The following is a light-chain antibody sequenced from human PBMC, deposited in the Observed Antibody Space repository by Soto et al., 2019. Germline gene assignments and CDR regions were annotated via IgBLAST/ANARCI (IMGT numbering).Light chain of an antibody. CDR3: SSYTSSSSDV. CDR1: SSDVGGYNY. CDR2: DVS. Sequence: QSVLTQPASVSGSPGQSITISCTGTSSDVGGYNYVSWYQQHPGKAPKLMICDVSNRPSGVSNRFSGSKSGNTASLTISGLQAEDEADYYCSSYTSSSSDVFGTGTKLTVL. J-gene: IGLJ1*01. V-gene: IGLV2-14*01.